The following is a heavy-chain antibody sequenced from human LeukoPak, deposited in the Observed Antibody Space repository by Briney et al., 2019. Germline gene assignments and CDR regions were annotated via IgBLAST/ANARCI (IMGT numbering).Heavy chain of an antibody. CDR2: IKQDGSEK. D-gene: IGHD2-2*01. Sequence: GGSLRLSCAASGFTFSSYWMSWVRQAPGKGLEWVANIKQDGSEKYYVDSVKGRFTISRDNAKNSLYLQMNSLRAEDTAVYYCARELRAHYCSNTCCLNCFDPWGQGTLVTVSS. V-gene: IGHV3-7*01. CDR1: GFTFSSYW. J-gene: IGHJ5*02. CDR3: ARELRAHYCSNTCCLNCFDP.